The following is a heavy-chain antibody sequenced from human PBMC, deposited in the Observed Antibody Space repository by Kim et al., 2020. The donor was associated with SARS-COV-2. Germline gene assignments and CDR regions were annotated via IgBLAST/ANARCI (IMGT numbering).Heavy chain of an antibody. V-gene: IGHV3-23*01. CDR2: ISAGGGSR. D-gene: IGHD3-10*01. CDR1: GFTFSTSA. CDR3: ATDSGYYVSGKFNCFDP. Sequence: GGSLRLSCAASGFTFSTSAMTWVRQAPGKGLEWVSAISAGGGSRFYADSVKGRFTISRDNSKNTLYLQMNSLRAEDTAVYYCATDSGYYVSGKFNCFDPWGQGTLVTVSS. J-gene: IGHJ5*02.